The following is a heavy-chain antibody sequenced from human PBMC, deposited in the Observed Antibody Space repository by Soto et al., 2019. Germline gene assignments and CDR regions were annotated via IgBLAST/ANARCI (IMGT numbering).Heavy chain of an antibody. V-gene: IGHV3-30-3*01. J-gene: IGHJ4*02. CDR3: ASEGKYCGGDCYSFDY. Sequence: GESLRLSCAASGFTFSSYAMHWVRQAPGNGLEWVAVISYDGSNKYYADSVKGRFTISRDNSKNTMYLQMNSLRAEDTAVYYCASEGKYCGGDCYSFDYWGQGTLVTVSS. CDR2: ISYDGSNK. D-gene: IGHD2-21*02. CDR1: GFTFSSYA.